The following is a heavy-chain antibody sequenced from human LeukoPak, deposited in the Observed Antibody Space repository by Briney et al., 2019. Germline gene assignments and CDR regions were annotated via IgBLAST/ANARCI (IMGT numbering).Heavy chain of an antibody. CDR2: IYYSGST. D-gene: IGHD3-22*01. Sequence: SETLSLTCSVSGGSISSYYWSWLRQPPGKGLEWTGYIYYSGSTNYNPSLKSRVTISVDTSKNQFSLKLSSVTAADTAVYYCARHPNHYDSSGYYDFDYWGQGTLVTVSS. V-gene: IGHV4-59*08. CDR1: GGSISSYY. CDR3: ARHPNHYDSSGYYDFDY. J-gene: IGHJ4*02.